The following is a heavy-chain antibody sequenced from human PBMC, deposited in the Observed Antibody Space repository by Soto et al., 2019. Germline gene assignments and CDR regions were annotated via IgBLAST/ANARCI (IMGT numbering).Heavy chain of an antibody. Sequence: QVQLVESGGGVVQPGRSLRLSCAASGFTFSSYAMHWVRQAPGKGLEWVAVISYDGSNKYYADSVKGRFTISRDNSKNTLYLQMNSLSAEDTAVYYCARGRRVGATTPVDYWGQGTLVTVSS. V-gene: IGHV3-30-3*01. D-gene: IGHD1-26*01. CDR3: ARGRRVGATTPVDY. J-gene: IGHJ4*02. CDR2: ISYDGSNK. CDR1: GFTFSSYA.